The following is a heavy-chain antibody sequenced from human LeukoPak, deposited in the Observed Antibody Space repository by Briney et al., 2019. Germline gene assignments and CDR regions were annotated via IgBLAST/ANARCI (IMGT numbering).Heavy chain of an antibody. D-gene: IGHD4-23*01. CDR1: GGSISSGDYY. J-gene: IGHJ1*01. CDR3: ASGANFYCDYSEDGVGFQH. V-gene: IGHV4-30-4*08. Sequence: SQTLSPTCTVSGGSISSGDYYWSWIRQPPGKGLEWIGYIYYSGSTYHNPSLKSRVTILVDTSKNQFSLKLSSVTAADTAVYYCASGANFYCDYSEDGVGFQHWGQGTLVTVSS. CDR2: IYYSGST.